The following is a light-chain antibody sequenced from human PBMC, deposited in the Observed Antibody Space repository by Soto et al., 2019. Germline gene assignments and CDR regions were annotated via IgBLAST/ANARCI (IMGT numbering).Light chain of an antibody. CDR2: RNN. CDR3: AAWDDSLSVNWV. V-gene: IGLV1-47*01. Sequence: QSVLTQPPSASGTPGQRVIISCSGSSSNIGSNYVYWYQQLPGTAPKLLIYRNNQRPSGVPDRFSGSKSGTSASLAISGLRSEDEADYYCAAWDDSLSVNWVFGGGTKLTVL. J-gene: IGLJ3*02. CDR1: SSNIGSNY.